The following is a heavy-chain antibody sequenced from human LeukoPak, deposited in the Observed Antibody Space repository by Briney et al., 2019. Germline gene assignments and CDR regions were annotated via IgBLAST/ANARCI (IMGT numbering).Heavy chain of an antibody. CDR3: ARDIPNSSGWLLFDY. D-gene: IGHD6-19*01. V-gene: IGHV1-2*04. J-gene: IGHJ4*02. Sequence: GASVRVSCTASGCTFTGYYMHWVRQAPGQGLEWMGWINPNSGGTNYAQKFQGWVTMTRDTSISTAYMELSRLRSDDTAVYYCARDIPNSSGWLLFDYWGQGTLVTVSS. CDR2: INPNSGGT. CDR1: GCTFTGYY.